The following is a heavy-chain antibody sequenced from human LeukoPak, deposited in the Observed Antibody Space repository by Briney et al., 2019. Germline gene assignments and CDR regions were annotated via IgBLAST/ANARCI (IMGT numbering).Heavy chain of an antibody. CDR2: INHSGST. CDR1: GGSFSGYY. D-gene: IGHD3-22*01. Sequence: SETLSLTCAVYGGSFSGYYWSWIRQPPGKGLEWIGKINHSGSTNYNPSLKSRVTISVDTSKNQFSLKLSSVTAADTAVYYCARGRARYYDSSGYTDDYWGQGTLVTVSS. V-gene: IGHV4-34*01. CDR3: ARGRARYYDSSGYTDDY. J-gene: IGHJ4*02.